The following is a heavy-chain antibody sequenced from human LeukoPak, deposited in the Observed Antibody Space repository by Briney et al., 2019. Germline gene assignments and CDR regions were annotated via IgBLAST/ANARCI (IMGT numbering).Heavy chain of an antibody. V-gene: IGHV1-69*05. J-gene: IGHJ4*02. CDR2: IIPIFGTA. CDR3: ARANFKGLTYYYDSSGYSD. Sequence: GSSVKVSCKASGGTFSSYAISWVRQAPGQGLEWMGRIIPIFGTANYAQRLQGRVTITTDESKSTAYMELSSLRYEDTAVYYCARANFKGLTYYYDSSGYSDWGQGTLVTVSS. CDR1: GGTFSSYA. D-gene: IGHD3-22*01.